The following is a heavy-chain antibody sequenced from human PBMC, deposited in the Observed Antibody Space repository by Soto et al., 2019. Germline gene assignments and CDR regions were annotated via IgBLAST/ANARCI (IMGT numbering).Heavy chain of an antibody. D-gene: IGHD3-9*01. CDR3: AGETSDYDFLTAPTTFDI. J-gene: IGHJ3*02. CDR1: GGSFKGYY. Sequence: SETLSLTCTVAGGSFKGYYWNWIRQPPGKGLEWIGEIDHTGSTSYNPSLKSRVTISVDMSKRQISLNLTSVTAADTAVYYCAGETSDYDFLTAPTTFDIWGQGTVVTVSS. V-gene: IGHV4-34*01. CDR2: IDHTGST.